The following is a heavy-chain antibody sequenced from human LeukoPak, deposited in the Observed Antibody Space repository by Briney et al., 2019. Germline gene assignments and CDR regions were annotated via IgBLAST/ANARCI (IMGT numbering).Heavy chain of an antibody. D-gene: IGHD3-10*01. CDR2: ISYDGSNK. Sequence: PGGSLRLSCAASGFTFSSYGMHWVRQAPGKGLEWVAVISYDGSNKYYADSVKGRFTISRDNSKDTLYLQMNSLRAEDTAVYYCAKDRFGSGSDFGYWGQGTLVTVSS. J-gene: IGHJ4*02. CDR3: AKDRFGSGSDFGY. CDR1: GFTFSSYG. V-gene: IGHV3-30*18.